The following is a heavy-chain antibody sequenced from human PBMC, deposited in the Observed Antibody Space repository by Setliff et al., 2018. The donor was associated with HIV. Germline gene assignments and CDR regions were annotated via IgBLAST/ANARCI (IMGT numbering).Heavy chain of an antibody. Sequence: GSLRLSCAASGFTFSSYAMSWVRQAPGKGLEWVSAISGSGGSTYYADSVKGRFTISRDNAKNSLYLQMNSLGAEDTAVYYCARPNYYDRSGYYVPLDYWGQGTLVTVSS. CDR2: ISGSGGST. J-gene: IGHJ4*02. V-gene: IGHV3-23*01. CDR1: GFTFSSYA. D-gene: IGHD3-22*01. CDR3: ARPNYYDRSGYYVPLDY.